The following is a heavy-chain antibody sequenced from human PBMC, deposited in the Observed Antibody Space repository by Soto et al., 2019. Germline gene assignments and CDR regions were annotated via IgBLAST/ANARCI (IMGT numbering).Heavy chain of an antibody. D-gene: IGHD3-10*01. CDR1: GYTFTSYA. CDR2: INAGNGNT. Sequence: QVQLVQSGAEVKKPGASVKVSCKASGYTFTSYAMHWVRQAPGQRLEWMGWINAGNGNTKYSQKFQGRVTITRDTSASTAYMELSSLRSEDTAVYYCARGGYYGSGIGVWFDPWGQGTLVTVSS. V-gene: IGHV1-3*01. J-gene: IGHJ5*02. CDR3: ARGGYYGSGIGVWFDP.